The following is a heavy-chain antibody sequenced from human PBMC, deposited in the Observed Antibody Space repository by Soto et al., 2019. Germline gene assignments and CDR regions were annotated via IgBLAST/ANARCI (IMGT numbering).Heavy chain of an antibody. CDR3: TRDRVKVPSHYYYMDV. Sequence: VQLVESGGGLVQPGRSLRLSCTASGFTFGDYAMSWFRQAPGKGLEWVGFIRSKAYGGTTEYAASVKGRFTISRDDSKSIAYLQMNSLKTEDTAVYYCTRDRVKVPSHYYYMDVWGKGTTVTVSS. V-gene: IGHV3-49*03. D-gene: IGHD2-2*01. J-gene: IGHJ6*03. CDR1: GFTFGDYA. CDR2: IRSKAYGGTT.